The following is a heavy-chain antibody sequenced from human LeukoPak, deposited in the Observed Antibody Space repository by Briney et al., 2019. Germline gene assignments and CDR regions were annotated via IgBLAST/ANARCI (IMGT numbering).Heavy chain of an antibody. Sequence: GGSLRPSCAASGFTFSSYAMSWVRQAPGKGLEWVSAISGSGGSTYYADSVKGRFTIPRDNSKNTLYLQMNSLRAEDTAVYYCAKVKALITIFGVVPPWGMDVWGQGTTVTVSS. J-gene: IGHJ6*02. CDR3: AKVKALITIFGVVPPWGMDV. CDR2: ISGSGGST. D-gene: IGHD3-3*01. CDR1: GFTFSSYA. V-gene: IGHV3-23*01.